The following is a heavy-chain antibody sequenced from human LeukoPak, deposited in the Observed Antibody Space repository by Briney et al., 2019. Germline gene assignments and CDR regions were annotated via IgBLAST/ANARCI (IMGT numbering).Heavy chain of an antibody. CDR1: GGSFSGYY. Sequence: SETLSLTCAVYGGSFSGYYWSWIRQPPGKGLEWIGEINHSGSTNYNPSLKSRVTISVDESKNQFSLKLNSVTAADTAVYYCARPIHYYMDVWGKGTTVTVSS. V-gene: IGHV4-34*01. CDR3: ARPIHYYMDV. J-gene: IGHJ6*03. CDR2: INHSGST.